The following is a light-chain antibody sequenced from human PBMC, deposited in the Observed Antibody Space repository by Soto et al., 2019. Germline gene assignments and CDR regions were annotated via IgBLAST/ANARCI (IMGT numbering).Light chain of an antibody. CDR1: DSNIGSNT. V-gene: IGLV1-44*01. CDR3: AAWHDSLYGYG. J-gene: IGLJ1*01. CDR2: GNT. Sequence: QSVLTQPPSASATPGQRVALSCTGSDSNIGSNTVNWFQQLPGTAPKLLIYGNTQRPSGVPDRFSGSRSGTSASLAISGLQSEDEADYYCAAWHDSLYGYGFGTGTKVTVL.